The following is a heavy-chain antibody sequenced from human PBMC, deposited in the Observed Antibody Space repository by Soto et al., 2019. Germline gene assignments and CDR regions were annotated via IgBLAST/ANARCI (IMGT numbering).Heavy chain of an antibody. V-gene: IGHV1-18*01. CDR2: ISAYNGNT. Sequence: ASVKVSCKASGYTFTSYGISWVRQAPGQGLEWMGWISAYNGNTNYAQKLQGRVTMTTDTSTSTAYMELRSLRSDDTAVYYCARDPDIVLAPAADYYYYGMDVWGQGTTVTVSS. J-gene: IGHJ6*02. D-gene: IGHD2-2*01. CDR3: ARDPDIVLAPAADYYYYGMDV. CDR1: GYTFTSYG.